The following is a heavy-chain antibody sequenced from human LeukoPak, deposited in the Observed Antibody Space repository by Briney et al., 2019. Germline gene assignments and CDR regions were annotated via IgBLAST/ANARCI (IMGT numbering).Heavy chain of an antibody. Sequence: GASVKVSCKASGYSFTGYYIHWVRQAPGQGLEWMGWISPNSGGTNYAQKFQGRVTMTRDTSISTVYMELSGLRSDDTAVYYCAADYGGNSGYYGMDVWGQGTTVTVSS. CDR1: GYSFTGYY. V-gene: IGHV1-2*02. D-gene: IGHD4-23*01. CDR2: ISPNSGGT. CDR3: AADYGGNSGYYGMDV. J-gene: IGHJ6*02.